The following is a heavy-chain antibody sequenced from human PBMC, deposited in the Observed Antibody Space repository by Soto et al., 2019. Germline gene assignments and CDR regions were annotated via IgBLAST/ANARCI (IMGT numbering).Heavy chain of an antibody. J-gene: IGHJ4*02. CDR1: GYTFTNYD. V-gene: IGHV1-8*01. CDR3: ARNPPHSGDFDY. CDR2: MNPISGNT. Sequence: QVQLVQSGAEVKKPGASVTVSCKASGYTFTNYDINWVRQASGQGLEWMGWMNPISGNTGYAQKFQGRVTMTRDTSISTAYVELGSLRSEDTAVYYCARNPPHSGDFDYWGQGALVTVSS. D-gene: IGHD7-27*01.